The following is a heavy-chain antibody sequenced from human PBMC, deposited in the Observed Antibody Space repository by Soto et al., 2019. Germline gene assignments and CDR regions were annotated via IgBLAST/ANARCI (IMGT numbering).Heavy chain of an antibody. CDR1: GFTFNSHA. Sequence: PGGSLRLSCTASGFTFNSHAMTWVRQAPGKGLEWVSGISDSGGSIYYADSVKGRLTISRDNSKNVLYLQMNTLRAEDTAMYYCARPHGSGSYSPFDYWGQGTLVTVSS. V-gene: IGHV3-23*01. CDR3: ARPHGSGSYSPFDY. J-gene: IGHJ4*02. D-gene: IGHD3-10*01. CDR2: ISDSGGSI.